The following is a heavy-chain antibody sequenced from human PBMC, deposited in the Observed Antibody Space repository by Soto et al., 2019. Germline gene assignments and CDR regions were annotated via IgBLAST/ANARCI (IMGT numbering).Heavy chain of an antibody. CDR3: ARSGDNYNRLDY. Sequence: SGSLRLYCEGSGFTFSDYYISWIRQAPGKGLEWISYSSNSGTFSRYADSVKGRFSISRDNTKNLLYLQMNSLRAEDTAVYYCARSGDNYNRLDYWGQGTPVTVSS. CDR2: SSNSGTFS. D-gene: IGHD1-1*01. V-gene: IGHV3-11*06. CDR1: GFTFSDYY. J-gene: IGHJ4*02.